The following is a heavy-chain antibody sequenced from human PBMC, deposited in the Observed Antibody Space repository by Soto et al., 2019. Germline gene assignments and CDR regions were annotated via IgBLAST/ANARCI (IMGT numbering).Heavy chain of an antibody. D-gene: IGHD1-26*01. CDR2: SYYSGSN. V-gene: IGHV4-61*01. J-gene: IGHJ4*02. Sequence: PSETLSLTCTVSGGSLSSGTYYWSWIRQAQGKGVEWIGCSYYSGSNNYIPSLKSRVTISVDTSNNQFSLKLSSVTAADTAVYYCASSYAVGANPFDYWGQGTLVTVSS. CDR1: GGSLSSGTYY. CDR3: ASSYAVGANPFDY.